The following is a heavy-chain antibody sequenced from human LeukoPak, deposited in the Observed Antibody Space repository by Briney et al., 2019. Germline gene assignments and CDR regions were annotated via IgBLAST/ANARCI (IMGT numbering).Heavy chain of an antibody. CDR1: GFTFGSYG. CDR3: AKEGNYYDSSGYHTRFDY. J-gene: IGHJ4*02. D-gene: IGHD3-22*01. CDR2: ISYDGSNK. V-gene: IGHV3-30*18. Sequence: PGGSLRLSCAASGFTFGSYGMHWVRQAPGKGLEWVAVISYDGSNKYYADSVKGRFTISRDNSKNTLYLQMNSLRAEDTAVYYYAKEGNYYDSSGYHTRFDYWGQGTLVTVSS.